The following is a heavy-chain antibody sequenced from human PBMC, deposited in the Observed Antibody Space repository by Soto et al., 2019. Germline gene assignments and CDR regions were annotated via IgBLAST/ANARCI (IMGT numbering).Heavy chain of an antibody. J-gene: IGHJ6*02. CDR3: ARETVVVVAATDYYGMDV. D-gene: IGHD2-15*01. CDR2: IIPIFGTA. V-gene: IGHV1-69*13. Sequence: SVKVSCKASGGTFISYAISWVRQAPGQGLEWMGGIIPIFGTANYAQKFQGRVTITADESTSTAYMELSSLRSEDTAVYYCARETVVVVAATDYYGMDVWGQGTTVTVSS. CDR1: GGTFISYA.